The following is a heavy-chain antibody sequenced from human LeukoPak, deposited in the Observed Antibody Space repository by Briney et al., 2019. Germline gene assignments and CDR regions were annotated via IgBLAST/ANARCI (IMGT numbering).Heavy chain of an antibody. CDR1: GGSISSSSYY. J-gene: IGHJ4*02. D-gene: IGHD3-10*01. CDR3: ARHAFSLWFGRSHFDY. Sequence: SETLSLTCTVSGGSISSSSYYWGWIRQPPGKGLEWIGSVYYSGSTYYNPSLKSRVTISVDTSKNQFSLKLSSVTAADTAVYYCARHAFSLWFGRSHFDYWGQGTLVTVSS. V-gene: IGHV4-39*01. CDR2: VYYSGST.